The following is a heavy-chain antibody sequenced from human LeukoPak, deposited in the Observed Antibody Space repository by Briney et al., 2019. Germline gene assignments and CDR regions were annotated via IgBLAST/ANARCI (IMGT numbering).Heavy chain of an antibody. Sequence: GGSLRLFCAASGFAFNTYAMHWVRQAPGQGLEWVALIWHDGSHKFYSNSVRGQFTISRDNSKNTVSLQMNNLRPEDTAVYYCAGEIFGSGSYPDFWGQGTLVTVSS. CDR1: GFAFNTYA. D-gene: IGHD3-10*01. CDR3: AGEIFGSGSYPDF. V-gene: IGHV3-33*01. CDR2: IWHDGSHK. J-gene: IGHJ4*02.